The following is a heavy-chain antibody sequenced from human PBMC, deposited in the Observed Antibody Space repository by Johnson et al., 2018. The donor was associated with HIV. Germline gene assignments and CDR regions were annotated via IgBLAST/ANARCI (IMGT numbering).Heavy chain of an antibody. Sequence: VQLVESGGGLVQPGGSVRLSCAASEFTVRSNYMHWVRQAPGKGLEWVSVIYTGGSTGYGDSVKGRFTISRDNAKNSLYLQMNSLRAEDTAVYYCARNGLIPAAKGVAFDIWGHGTTVTVSS. V-gene: IGHV3-66*01. CDR1: EFTVRSNY. CDR3: ARNGLIPAAKGVAFDI. D-gene: IGHD2-2*01. CDR2: IYTGGST. J-gene: IGHJ3*02.